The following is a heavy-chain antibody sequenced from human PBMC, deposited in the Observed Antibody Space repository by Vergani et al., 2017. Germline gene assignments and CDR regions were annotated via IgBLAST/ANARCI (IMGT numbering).Heavy chain of an antibody. J-gene: IGHJ6*04. Sequence: QVHLVESGGGVVQPGRSLRLSCVVSGFTSSYYGMHWVRQAPGKGLEWVAVISYDGTQKYYADSVKGRFTISRDNSKSTLYLQMNSLRTEDTAVYYCARAGTVWGWEIAMDAWGKGTTVTVSS. D-gene: IGHD1-14*01. CDR2: ISYDGTQK. CDR1: GFTSSYYG. CDR3: ARAGTVWGWEIAMDA. V-gene: IGHV3-30*03.